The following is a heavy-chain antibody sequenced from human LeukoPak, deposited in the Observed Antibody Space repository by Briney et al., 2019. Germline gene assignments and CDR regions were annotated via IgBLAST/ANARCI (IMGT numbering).Heavy chain of an antibody. Sequence: RPSETLSLTCTVSGGSISSSSYYWGWIRQPPGKGLEWIGSIYYSGSTYYNPSLKSRVTISVDTSKNQFSLKLSSVTAADTAVYYCARYRGSGKLAYCGGDCYPKYWGQGTLVTVSS. CDR3: ARYRGSGKLAYCGGDCYPKY. V-gene: IGHV4-39*01. CDR1: GGSISSSSYY. J-gene: IGHJ4*02. D-gene: IGHD2-21*02. CDR2: IYYSGST.